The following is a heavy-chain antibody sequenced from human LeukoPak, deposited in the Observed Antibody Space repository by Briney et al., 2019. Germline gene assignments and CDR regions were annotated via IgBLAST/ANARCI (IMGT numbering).Heavy chain of an antibody. J-gene: IGHJ4*02. D-gene: IGHD6-6*01. CDR2: IYTSGST. CDR3: ARNIYSTSSPFDC. Sequence: SETLSLTCTVSGGSISSGSYYWSWIRQPAGKGLEWIGRIYTSGSTNYNPSLKSRVTISVDTSKNQFSLKLSSVTAADTAVYYCARNIYSTSSPFDCWGQGTLVIVSS. CDR1: GGSISSGSYY. V-gene: IGHV4-61*02.